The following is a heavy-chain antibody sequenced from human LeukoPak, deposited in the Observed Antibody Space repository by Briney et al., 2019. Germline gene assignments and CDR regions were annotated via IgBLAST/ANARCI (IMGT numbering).Heavy chain of an antibody. CDR1: GGSISSSSYY. V-gene: IGHV4-39*07. D-gene: IGHD3-10*01. CDR2: IYYSGST. CDR3: ARVVRGVIIYSDY. J-gene: IGHJ4*02. Sequence: PSETLSLTCTVSGGSISSSSYYWGWIRQPPGKGLEWIGSIYYSGSTYYNPSLKSRVTISVDTSKNQFSLKLSSVTAADTAVYYCARVVRGVIIYSDYWGQGTLVTVSS.